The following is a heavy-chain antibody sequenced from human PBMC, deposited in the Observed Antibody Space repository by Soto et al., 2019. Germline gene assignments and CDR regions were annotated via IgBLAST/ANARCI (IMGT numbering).Heavy chain of an antibody. J-gene: IGHJ4*02. V-gene: IGHV4-59*08. D-gene: IGHD3-10*01. CDR3: ARLLGGYYFDY. CDR2: IYYIGST. CDR1: GASISDYN. Sequence: SETLSLTCTVSGASISDYNWGWVRQPPGKGLEYIGYIYYIGSTHYDPSLKSRVSISVDSSKNQFSLKLTSVTAADTAVYYCARLLGGYYFDYWGQGTLVTVSS.